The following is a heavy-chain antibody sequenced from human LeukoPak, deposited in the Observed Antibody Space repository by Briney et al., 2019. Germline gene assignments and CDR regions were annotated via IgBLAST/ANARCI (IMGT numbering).Heavy chain of an antibody. CDR1: GGTSSSYA. J-gene: IGHJ4*02. V-gene: IGHV1-69*04. CDR2: IIPILGIA. Sequence: SVKVSCKASGGTSSSYAISWVRQAPGQGLEWMGRIIPILGIANYAQKFQGRVTISADKSTSTAYMELSSLRSEDTAVYYCARDEGWNYELYYFDYWGQGTLVTVSS. CDR3: ARDEGWNYELYYFDY. D-gene: IGHD1-7*01.